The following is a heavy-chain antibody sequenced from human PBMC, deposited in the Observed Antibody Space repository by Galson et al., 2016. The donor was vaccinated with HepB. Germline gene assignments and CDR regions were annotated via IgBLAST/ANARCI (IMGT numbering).Heavy chain of an antibody. D-gene: IGHD5/OR15-5a*01. Sequence: SLRLSCAASGFTFSNYAITWVRQAPGKGLEWVSAIRPNSERTYYTNSVKGRFTISRDNFKNTVYLQMNSLRADDTAVYYCARDIYEGAMDVWGKGTTVTVSS. CDR3: ARDIYEGAMDV. CDR2: IRPNSERT. V-gene: IGHV3-23*01. CDR1: GFTFSNYA. J-gene: IGHJ6*03.